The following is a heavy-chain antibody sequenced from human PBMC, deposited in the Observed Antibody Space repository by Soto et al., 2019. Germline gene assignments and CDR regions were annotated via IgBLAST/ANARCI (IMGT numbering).Heavy chain of an antibody. Sequence: QITLKESGPTLVKPTQTLTLTCTFSGFSLSTSGVGVGWIRQPPGKALEWLALIYWDDDKRYSPSLKSRLTITKDTSKNQVVLTMTNMDPVDTATYYCAHLLLLWFGESSDYYGMDVWGQGTTVTVSS. CDR3: AHLLLLWFGESSDYYGMDV. V-gene: IGHV2-5*02. D-gene: IGHD3-10*01. J-gene: IGHJ6*02. CDR1: GFSLSTSGVG. CDR2: IYWDDDK.